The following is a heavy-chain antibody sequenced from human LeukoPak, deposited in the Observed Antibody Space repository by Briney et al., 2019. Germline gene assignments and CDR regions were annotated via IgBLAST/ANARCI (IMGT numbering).Heavy chain of an antibody. CDR3: TRGRGTDY. V-gene: IGHV3-48*02. D-gene: IGHD1-14*01. Sequence: GGSLRLSCAASGFTFSSYNMNWVRQAPGKGLEWVSYISSGSGTIYYADSVKGRFTISRDNAKNSLYLQMNSLRDEDTAVYFCTRGRGTDYWGQGTLVTVSS. J-gene: IGHJ4*02. CDR1: GFTFSSYN. CDR2: ISSGSGTI.